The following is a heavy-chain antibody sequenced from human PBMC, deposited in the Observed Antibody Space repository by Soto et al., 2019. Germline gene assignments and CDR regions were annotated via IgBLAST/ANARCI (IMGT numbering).Heavy chain of an antibody. CDR1: GGSISSGGYY. CDR3: ARTAPPGGYSI. Sequence: KTSETLSLTCTVSGGSISSGGYYWSRIRQHPGKGLEWIGYIYYSGSTYYNPSLKSRVTISVDTSKNQFSLKLSSVTAADTAVYYCARTAPPGGYSIWGQGTMVTVSS. V-gene: IGHV4-31*03. CDR2: IYYSGST. J-gene: IGHJ3*02. D-gene: IGHD5-12*01.